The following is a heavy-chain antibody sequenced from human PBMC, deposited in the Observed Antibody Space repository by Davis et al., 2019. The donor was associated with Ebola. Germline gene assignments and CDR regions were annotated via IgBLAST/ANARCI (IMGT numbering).Heavy chain of an antibody. D-gene: IGHD3-22*01. J-gene: IGHJ4*02. CDR1: GFTFSSYG. V-gene: IGHV4-34*01. Sequence: ESLKISCAASGFTFSSYGMHWVRQAPGKGLEWIGEINHSGSTNYNPSLKSRVTISVDTSKNQFSLKLSSVTAADTAVYYCARDRGTGVYYDRLDYWGQGTLVTVSS. CDR3: ARDRGTGVYYDRLDY. CDR2: INHSGST.